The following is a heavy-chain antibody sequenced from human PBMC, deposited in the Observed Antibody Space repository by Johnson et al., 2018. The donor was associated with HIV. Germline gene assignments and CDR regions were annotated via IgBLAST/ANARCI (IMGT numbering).Heavy chain of an antibody. CDR3: ARGGITMIVVVISPPDGFDI. CDR2: IWYDGSNK. D-gene: IGHD3-22*01. Sequence: QVQLVESGGGVVQPGRSLRLSCAASGFTFSNYGMHWVRQAPGKGLEWVAVIWYDGSNKYYEDSVKGRFTISRDNSKNTLYLQMNSLRAEDTAVYYCARGGITMIVVVISPPDGFDIRGLGTMVTVSS. V-gene: IGHV3-33*01. J-gene: IGHJ3*02. CDR1: GFTFSNYG.